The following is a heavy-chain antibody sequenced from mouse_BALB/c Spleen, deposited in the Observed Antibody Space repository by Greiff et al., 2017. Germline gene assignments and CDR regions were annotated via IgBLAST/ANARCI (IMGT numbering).Heavy chain of an antibody. V-gene: IGHV1-14*01. D-gene: IGHD2-4*01. J-gene: IGHJ3*01. Sequence: VQLQQSGPELVKPGASVKMSCKASGYTFTSYVMHWVKQKPGQGLEWIGYINPYNDGTKYNEKFKGKATLTSDKSSSTAYMELSSLTSEDSAVYYCARWPIYYDYGGFAYWGQGTLVTVSA. CDR2: INPYNDGT. CDR3: ARWPIYYDYGGFAY. CDR1: GYTFTSYV.